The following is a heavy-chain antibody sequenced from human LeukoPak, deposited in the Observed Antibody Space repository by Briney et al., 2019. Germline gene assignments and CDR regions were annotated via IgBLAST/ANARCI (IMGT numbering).Heavy chain of an antibody. CDR1: GFTFSSYS. Sequence: GGSLRLSCAASGFTFSSYSMNWVRQAPGKGLEWVSYISSSSSTIYYADSVKGRFTISRDNAKNSLYLQMNSLRDEDTAVYYCASCVTGYYDSSGFYYFDYWGQGTLVTVSS. CDR2: ISSSSSTI. J-gene: IGHJ4*02. D-gene: IGHD3-22*01. V-gene: IGHV3-48*02. CDR3: ASCVTGYYDSSGFYYFDY.